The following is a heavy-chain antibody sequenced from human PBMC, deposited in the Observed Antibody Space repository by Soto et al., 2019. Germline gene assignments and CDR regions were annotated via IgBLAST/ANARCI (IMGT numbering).Heavy chain of an antibody. Sequence: PGGSLRLSCAASGFTFSSYAMSWVRQAPGKGLEWVSAISGSGGSTYYADSVKGRFTISRDNSKNTLYLQMNSLRAEDTAVYYCAKVPGPAMAYYYYYGMDVWGQATTVTVSS. D-gene: IGHD5-18*01. CDR1: GFTFSSYA. CDR3: AKVPGPAMAYYYYYGMDV. V-gene: IGHV3-23*01. J-gene: IGHJ6*02. CDR2: ISGSGGST.